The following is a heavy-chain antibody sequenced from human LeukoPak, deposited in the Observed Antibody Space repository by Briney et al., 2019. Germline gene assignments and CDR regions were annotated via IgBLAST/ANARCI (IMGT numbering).Heavy chain of an antibody. D-gene: IGHD3-3*01. J-gene: IGHJ6*02. CDR3: AASPPLRFLESYGMDV. CDR2: IIPIFGTA. CDR1: GGTFSSYA. Sequence: GASVKVSCKASGGTFSSYAISWVRQAPGQGLEWMGGIIPIFGTANYAQKFQGRVTITADESTSTAYMELSSLRSEDTAVYYCAASPPLRFLESYGMDVWGQGTTVTVSS. V-gene: IGHV1-69*13.